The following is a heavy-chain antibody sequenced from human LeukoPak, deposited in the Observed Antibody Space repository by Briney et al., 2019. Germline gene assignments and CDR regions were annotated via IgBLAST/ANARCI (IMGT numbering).Heavy chain of an antibody. CDR1: GFTFGDYY. J-gene: IGHJ3*02. Sequence: GGSLRLSCTVSGFTFGDYYVNWIRQAPGKGLEWVSIISSSITTVYYADSVKGRFTISRDNAKNSLYLQMNSLRAEDTAVYYCARDARLRFLEWSPPFGAFDIWGQGTMVTVSS. CDR3: ARDARLRFLEWSPPFGAFDI. V-gene: IGHV3-11*04. D-gene: IGHD3-3*01. CDR2: ISSSITTV.